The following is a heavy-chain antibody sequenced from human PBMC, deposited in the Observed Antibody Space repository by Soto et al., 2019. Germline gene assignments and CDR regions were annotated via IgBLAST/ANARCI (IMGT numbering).Heavy chain of an antibody. CDR3: ARHGLWFGELAFDY. Sequence: QVQLQESGPGLVKPSETLSLTCTVSGGSISSYYWSWIRQPPGKGLEWIGYIYYSGSTNYNPSLKSRVTISVDTSKNQFSLKLSSVTAADTAVYYCARHGLWFGELAFDYWAQGTLVIVSS. CDR1: GGSISSYY. CDR2: IYYSGST. J-gene: IGHJ4*02. D-gene: IGHD3-10*01. V-gene: IGHV4-59*08.